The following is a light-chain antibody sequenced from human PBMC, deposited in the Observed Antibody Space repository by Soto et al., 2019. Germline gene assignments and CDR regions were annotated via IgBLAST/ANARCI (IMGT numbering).Light chain of an antibody. V-gene: IGKV1-39*01. CDR2: AAS. CDR1: QSISSY. CDR3: QQSYGSLLT. J-gene: IGKJ4*01. Sequence: DIQMTQSPSFLPASVGDRVIITCRASQSISSYLNWYQQKPGKAPKLLIYAASSLQSGVPSRFSGSGSGTDFTLTISILLPEDFATYYCQQSYGSLLTFGGGTKLEIK.